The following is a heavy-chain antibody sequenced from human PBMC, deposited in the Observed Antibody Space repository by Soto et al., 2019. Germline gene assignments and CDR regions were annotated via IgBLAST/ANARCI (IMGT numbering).Heavy chain of an antibody. CDR1: GGTFSSYT. CDR2: IIPILGIA. CDR3: ARDDYYDSSGYLAPLDY. D-gene: IGHD3-22*01. Sequence: SVKVSCKASGGTFSSYTISWVRQAPGQGLEWMGRIIPILGIANYAQKFQGRVTITADKSTSTAYMELSSLRSEDTAVYYCARDDYYDSSGYLAPLDYWGQGTLVTVSS. J-gene: IGHJ4*02. V-gene: IGHV1-69*04.